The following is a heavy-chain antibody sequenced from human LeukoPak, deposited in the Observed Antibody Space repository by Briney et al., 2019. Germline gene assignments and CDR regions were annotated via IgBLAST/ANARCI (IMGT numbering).Heavy chain of an antibody. V-gene: IGHV1-2*02. Sequence: ASVKVSCKASGYTFTGYYMHWARQAPGQGLEWMGWINPNSGGTNYAQKLQGRVTMTRDTSISTAYMELSRLRSDDTAVYHCASKWVTYYYNSSYYHYPTDVFDIWGQGTMVTVSS. J-gene: IGHJ3*02. D-gene: IGHD3-22*01. CDR1: GYTFTGYY. CDR3: ASKWVTYYYNSSYYHYPTDVFDI. CDR2: INPNSGGT.